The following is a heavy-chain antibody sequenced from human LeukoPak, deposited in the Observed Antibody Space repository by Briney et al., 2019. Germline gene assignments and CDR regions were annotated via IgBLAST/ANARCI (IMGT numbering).Heavy chain of an antibody. CDR2: IYYSGST. CDR1: GGSISTYY. D-gene: IGHD3-10*01. V-gene: IGHV4-59*08. Sequence: SETLSLTCTVSGGSISTYYWSWIRQPPGKRLEWIGFIYYSGSTNYNPSLKSRVTISVDTPNNEFSLKLRSVTAADTAVYYCARQSLGPSRSGTSNNWFDPWGQGTLVTVSS. J-gene: IGHJ5*02. CDR3: ARQSLGPSRSGTSNNWFDP.